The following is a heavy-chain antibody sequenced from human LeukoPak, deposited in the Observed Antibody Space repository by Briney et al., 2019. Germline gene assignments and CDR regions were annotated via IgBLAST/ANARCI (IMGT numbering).Heavy chain of an antibody. V-gene: IGHV4-4*07. CDR2: IHTSGST. J-gene: IGHJ3*02. CDR1: GGSISSYY. CDR3: ARDRMDSDAFDI. D-gene: IGHD3/OR15-3a*01. Sequence: PSETLSLTCTVSGGSISSYYWSWLRQPAGKGLEWTGRIHTSGSTNYNPSLKSRVTMSVDTSKNQFSLKLSSVTAADTAVYYCARDRMDSDAFDIWGQGTMVTVSS.